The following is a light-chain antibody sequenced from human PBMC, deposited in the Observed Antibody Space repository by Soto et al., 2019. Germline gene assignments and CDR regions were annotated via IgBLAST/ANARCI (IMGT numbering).Light chain of an antibody. CDR3: CSYAGSSLYV. V-gene: IGLV2-23*02. J-gene: IGLJ1*01. CDR2: EVS. Sequence: QSVLTQPPSASGSPGQSVTISCTGTSSDVGAYNYVSWYQQHPGKAPKLMIYEVSKRPSGVSNRFSGSKSVNTASLTISGLQAEDEADYYCCSYAGSSLYVFGTGTKVTVL. CDR1: SSDVGAYNY.